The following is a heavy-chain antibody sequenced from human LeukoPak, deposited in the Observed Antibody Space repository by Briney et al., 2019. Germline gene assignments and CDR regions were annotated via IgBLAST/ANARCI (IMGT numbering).Heavy chain of an antibody. CDR1: GGSIRTTSSY. D-gene: IGHD3/OR15-3a*01. CDR3: ARWRTARTGFDY. V-gene: IGHV4-39*01. CDR2: IFYSGYT. Sequence: SETLSLTCTVSGGSIRTTSSYWGWIRQPPGKGLEWIGSIFYSGYTYSNSSLESRVTMSVDTSKNQFSLKLNSVTAADTAVYYCARWRTARTGFDYWGQGTLVTVSS. J-gene: IGHJ4*02.